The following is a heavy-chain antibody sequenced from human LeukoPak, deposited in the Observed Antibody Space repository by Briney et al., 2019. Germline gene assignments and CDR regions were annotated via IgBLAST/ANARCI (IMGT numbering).Heavy chain of an antibody. CDR2: ISYDGSNK. CDR1: GFTFSSYG. CDR3: AKARDYGGKPYFDY. D-gene: IGHD4-23*01. Sequence: PGGSLRLSCAASGFTFSSYGMHWVRQAPGKGLEWVAVISYDGSNKYYADSVKGRFTISRDNSKNTLYQQMNSLRAEDTAVYYCAKARDYGGKPYFDYWGQGTLVTVSS. V-gene: IGHV3-30*18. J-gene: IGHJ4*02.